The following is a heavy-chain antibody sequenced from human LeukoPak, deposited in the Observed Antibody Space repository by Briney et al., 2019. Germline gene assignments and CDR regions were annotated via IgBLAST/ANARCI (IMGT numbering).Heavy chain of an antibody. D-gene: IGHD3-22*01. Sequence: GSLRLSCEASGFTFSSYSMNWVRQPPGKGLEWIGDVGHSGSADYNPSLKSRVTVSADPSKTQFSLKLTSVTAADTAVYYCATRGDYSDTSGNSYDALDIWGQGTMVTVSS. CDR3: ATRGDYSDTSGNSYDALDI. CDR1: GFTFSSYS. J-gene: IGHJ3*02. CDR2: VGHSGSA. V-gene: IGHV4-34*08.